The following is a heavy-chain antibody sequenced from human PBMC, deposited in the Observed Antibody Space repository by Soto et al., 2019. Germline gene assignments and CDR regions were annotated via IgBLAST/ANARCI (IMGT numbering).Heavy chain of an antibody. CDR3: ARGDCSSTSCYKVHYHYGMDV. CDR1: GGSISSYY. CDR2: IYYSGST. V-gene: IGHV4-59*01. J-gene: IGHJ6*02. Sequence: PSETLSLTCTVSGGSISSYYWSWIRQPPGKGLEWIGYIYYSGSTNYNPSLKSRVTISVDTSKNQFSLKLSSVTAADTAVYYCARGDCSSTSCYKVHYHYGMDVWGQGTTVTVSS. D-gene: IGHD2-2*02.